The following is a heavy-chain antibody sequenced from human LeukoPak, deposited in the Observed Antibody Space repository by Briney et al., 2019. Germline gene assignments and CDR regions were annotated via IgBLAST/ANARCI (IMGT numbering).Heavy chain of an antibody. D-gene: IGHD6-19*01. CDR3: ARPYSSGWYHAFDI. CDR2: ISAYNGNT. CDR1: GYTFTSYG. V-gene: IGHV1-18*01. J-gene: IGHJ3*02. Sequence: EASVKVSCKASGYTFTSYGISWVRQAPGQGLEWMGWISAYNGNTNYAQKLQGRVTMTTDTSTSTAYMELRSLRSDDTAVYYCARPYSSGWYHAFDIWGQGTMVTVSS.